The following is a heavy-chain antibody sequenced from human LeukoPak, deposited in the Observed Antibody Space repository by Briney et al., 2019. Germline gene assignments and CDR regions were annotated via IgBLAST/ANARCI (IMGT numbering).Heavy chain of an antibody. V-gene: IGHV4-59*01. CDR3: ARCFDYSNIFGLDYYYGMDV. CDR2: IYHSGST. CDR1: GGSINNYY. J-gene: IGHJ6*02. D-gene: IGHD4-11*01. Sequence: SETLSLTCSVSGGSINNYYWSWIRQPPGKGLEWIGYIYHSGSTKYNPSLKSRVTISVDTSKNQFSLKLTSVTAADTAVYYCARCFDYSNIFGLDYYYGMDVWGQGTTVTVSS.